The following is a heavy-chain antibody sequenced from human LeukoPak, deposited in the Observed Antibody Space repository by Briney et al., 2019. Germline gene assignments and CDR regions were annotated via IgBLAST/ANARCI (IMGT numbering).Heavy chain of an antibody. CDR1: GYSISSGNY. V-gene: IGHV4-38-2*02. J-gene: IGHJ3*02. CDR2: IYHSGST. CDR3: VSTYSLYDAFDM. Sequence: SETLSLTCTVSGYSISSGNYWGWIRQPPGKGLEWVGNIYHSGSTYYNPSLKSRVTISVDTSKNQFSLKLNSVTAADTAVYYCVSTYSLYDAFDMWGQGTMVTVSS. D-gene: IGHD6-13*01.